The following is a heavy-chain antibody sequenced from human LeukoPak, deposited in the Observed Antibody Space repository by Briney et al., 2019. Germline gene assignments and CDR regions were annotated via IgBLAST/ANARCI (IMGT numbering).Heavy chain of an antibody. J-gene: IGHJ4*02. D-gene: IGHD5-12*01. CDR3: AREVRATIGLDY. CDR2: IYYSGST. Sequence: SQTLSLTCTVSGGCISSGGYYWSWIRQHPGKGLEWIGYIYYSGSTYYNPPLKSRVTISVDTSKNQFSLKLSSVTAADTAVYYCAREVRATIGLDYWGQGTLVTVSS. CDR1: GGCISSGGYY. V-gene: IGHV4-31*03.